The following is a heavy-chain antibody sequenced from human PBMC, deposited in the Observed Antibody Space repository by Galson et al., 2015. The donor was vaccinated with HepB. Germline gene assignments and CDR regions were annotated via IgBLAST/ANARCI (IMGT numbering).Heavy chain of an antibody. D-gene: IGHD4-17*01. CDR3: ARGESQSLRTYGDQYDY. J-gene: IGHJ4*02. CDR2: IYYSGST. V-gene: IGHV4-31*03. CDR1: GGSISSGGYY. Sequence: TLSLTCTVSGGSISSGGYYWSWIRQHPGKGLEWIGYIYYSGSTYYNPSLKSRVTISVDTSKNQFSLKLSSVTAADTAVYYCARGESQSLRTYGDQYDYWGQGTLVTVSS.